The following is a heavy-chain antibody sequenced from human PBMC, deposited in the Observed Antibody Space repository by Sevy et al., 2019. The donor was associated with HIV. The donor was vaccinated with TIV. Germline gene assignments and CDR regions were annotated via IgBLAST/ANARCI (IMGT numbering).Heavy chain of an antibody. D-gene: IGHD5-18*01. CDR2: ISTGSTYT. CDR3: ARVRYNYGSYYFDY. CDR1: GFTFSDYY. V-gene: IGHV3-11*06. J-gene: IGHJ4*02. Sequence: GGSLRLSCVASGFTFSDYYMSWIRQAPGKVLEWVSYISTGSTYTNSADSVKGRFTVSRDNSENSLYLQMSSLRAEDTAVYYCARVRYNYGSYYFDYWGQGTLVTVSS.